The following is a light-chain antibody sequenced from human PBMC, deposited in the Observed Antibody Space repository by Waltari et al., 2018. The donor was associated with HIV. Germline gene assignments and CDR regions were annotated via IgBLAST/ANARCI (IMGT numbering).Light chain of an antibody. V-gene: IGLV4-69*01. CDR1: SGHRSYA. CDR2: GTSDGSH. CDR3: QTWGTGIRV. Sequence: QLVLTQSPSASASLGASVKLTCTLSSGHRSYAIAWHQQPPGKGPHYLMKGTSDGSHRKGDGIPDRFSGSSSGAERYLTISSLQSEDEAAYYCQTWGTGIRVFGGGTKLTVL. J-gene: IGLJ3*02.